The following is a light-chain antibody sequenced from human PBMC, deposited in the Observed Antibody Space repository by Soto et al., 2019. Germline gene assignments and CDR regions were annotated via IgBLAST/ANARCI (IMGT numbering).Light chain of an antibody. CDR3: AAWDDSLRGV. CDR1: SSNIGAGYD. V-gene: IGLV1-40*01. CDR2: GNS. J-gene: IGLJ1*01. Sequence: QSVLTQPPSVSGAPGQRVTISCTGSSSNIGAGYDVHWYQQLPGTAPKLLIYGNSNRPSGVPDRFSGSKSGTSASLAISGLRSEDEADYYCAAWDDSLRGVFGTGTKLTVL.